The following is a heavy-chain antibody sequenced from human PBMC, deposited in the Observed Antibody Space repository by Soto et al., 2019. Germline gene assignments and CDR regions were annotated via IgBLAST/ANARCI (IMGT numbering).Heavy chain of an antibody. Sequence: SETLSLTCTVSGGSISSYYWSWIRQPPGKGLEWIGYIYYSGSTDYNPSLKSRVTISVDTSKNQFSLKLSSVTAADTAVYYCARGDYDGEGCWGQGTLVTVSS. D-gene: IGHD4-17*01. V-gene: IGHV4-59*08. CDR2: IYYSGST. CDR3: ARGDYDGEGC. J-gene: IGHJ4*02. CDR1: GGSISSYY.